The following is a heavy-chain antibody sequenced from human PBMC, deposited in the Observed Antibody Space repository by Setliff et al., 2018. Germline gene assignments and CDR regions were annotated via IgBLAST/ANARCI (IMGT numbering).Heavy chain of an antibody. CDR1: GYSISSGHF. CDR2: IFHSGST. J-gene: IGHJ3*02. V-gene: IGHV4-38-2*01. CDR3: ARGRMRGSCSGPSCTYDPFDI. D-gene: IGHD2-2*01. Sequence: SETLSLTCGVSGYSISSGHFWGWIRQPPGKGLEWLGNIFHSGSTYYNPTLNSRVTMSVDTSKNQFSLILRSVTAADTAVYYCARGRMRGSCSGPSCTYDPFDIWGQGTPVTVSS.